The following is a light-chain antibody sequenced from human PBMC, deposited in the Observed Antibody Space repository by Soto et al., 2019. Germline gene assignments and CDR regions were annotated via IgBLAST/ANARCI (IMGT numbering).Light chain of an antibody. CDR3: QKYNSAPPWT. CDR1: QGISNY. Sequence: DIQMTQSPSSLSASVGDRVTITCRASQGISNYLAWYQQKPGKVPKLLIYAASTLQSGVPSRFSGSGSGTDFTLTISSLQPEDVATYYCQKYNSAPPWTVGQGTKLEIK. CDR2: AAS. V-gene: IGKV1-27*01. J-gene: IGKJ1*01.